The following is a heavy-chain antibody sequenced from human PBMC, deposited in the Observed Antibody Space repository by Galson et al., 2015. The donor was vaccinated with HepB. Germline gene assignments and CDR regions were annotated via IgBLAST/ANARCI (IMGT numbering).Heavy chain of an antibody. CDR1: GFTFSSYW. CDR3: ARGVGYYDSSGYYWRGLFDY. V-gene: IGHV3-48*01. CDR2: ISSSSSTI. Sequence: SLRLSCAASGFTFSSYWMSWVRQAPGKGLEWVSYISSSSSTIYYADSVKGRFTISRDNAKNSLYLQMNSLRAEDTAVYYCARGVGYYDSSGYYWRGLFDYWGQGTLVTVSS. J-gene: IGHJ4*02. D-gene: IGHD3-22*01.